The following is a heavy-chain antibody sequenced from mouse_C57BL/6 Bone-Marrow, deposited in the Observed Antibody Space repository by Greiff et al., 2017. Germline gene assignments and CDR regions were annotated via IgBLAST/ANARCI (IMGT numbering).Heavy chain of an antibody. CDR2: INYDGGST. Sequence: DVKLVESEGGLVQPGSSMKLSCTASGFTFSDYYMAWVRQVPEKGLEWVANINYDGGSTYYLDSLKSRFIISRDNAKNILYLQMGSLKSEDTATYYCARIRRYYYAMDYWGQGTSVTVSA. CDR3: ARIRRYYYAMDY. V-gene: IGHV5-16*01. J-gene: IGHJ4*01. CDR1: GFTFSDYY. D-gene: IGHD2-12*01.